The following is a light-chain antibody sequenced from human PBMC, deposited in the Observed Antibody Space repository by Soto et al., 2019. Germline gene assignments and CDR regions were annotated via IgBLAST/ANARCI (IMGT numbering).Light chain of an antibody. CDR3: CSYTGSYSLYV. CDR2: DVI. Sequence: QSVLTQPRSVSGSPGQSVTISCTGTSSDVGYYNSVSRYQQHPGKAPKLMIYDVIKRPSGVPDRFSGSKSGNTASLTISGLQAEDEADYYCCSYTGSYSLYVFGTGTKVTVL. CDR1: SSDVGYYNS. V-gene: IGLV2-11*01. J-gene: IGLJ1*01.